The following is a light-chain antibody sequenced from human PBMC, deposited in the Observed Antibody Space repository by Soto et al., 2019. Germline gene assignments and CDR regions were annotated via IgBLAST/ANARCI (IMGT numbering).Light chain of an antibody. J-gene: IGLJ2*01. Sequence: QSALTQPASVSGSPGQSITISCTGTSSDVGGYNSVSWYQQHPGKAPKLMIYEVSNRPSGVSNRFSGSKSGNTASLTISGLQAEDEADYYCSSYAGSSTLIFGGGTKLTVL. CDR1: SSDVGGYNS. CDR3: SSYAGSSTLI. CDR2: EVS. V-gene: IGLV2-14*01.